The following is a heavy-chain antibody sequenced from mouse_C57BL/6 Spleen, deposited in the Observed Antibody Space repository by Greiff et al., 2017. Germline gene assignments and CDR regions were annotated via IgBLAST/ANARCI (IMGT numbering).Heavy chain of an antibody. CDR3: ARKVYYGYDYAMDY. CDR2: IYLGNGYT. J-gene: IGHJ4*01. CDR1: GYTFTSYG. Sequence: EVKLVESGAELVRPGSSVKMSCKTSGYTFTSYGINWVKQRPGQGLEWIGYIYLGNGYTEYNEKFKGKATLTSDTSSSTAYMQLSSLTSEDSAIYFCARKVYYGYDYAMDYWGQGTSVTVSS. V-gene: IGHV1-58*01. D-gene: IGHD2-2*01.